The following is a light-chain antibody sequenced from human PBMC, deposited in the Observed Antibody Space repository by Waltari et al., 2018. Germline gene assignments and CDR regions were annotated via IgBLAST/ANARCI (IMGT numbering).Light chain of an antibody. CDR1: NPSIGSTF. CDR2: TNN. V-gene: IGLV1-47*01. CDR3: AAWDDSLSEWV. J-gene: IGLJ3*02. Sequence: QSVLTQPPSTSGNPGQRVTISCSGSNPSIGSTFVYCYQHLPGTAPKLLIYTNNQRPSGVPDRFSGSKSGTSASLAISGLRSEDETDYYCAAWDDSLSEWVFGGGTKLTVL.